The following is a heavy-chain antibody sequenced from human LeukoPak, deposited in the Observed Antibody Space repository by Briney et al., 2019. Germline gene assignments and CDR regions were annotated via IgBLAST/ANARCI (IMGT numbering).Heavy chain of an antibody. CDR3: ARASNEGYSYGSPNFDY. CDR2: TYYRSRWYN. J-gene: IGHJ4*02. V-gene: IGHV6-1*01. CDR1: GDSVSSNGAA. Sequence: SQTLSLTCAISGDSVSSNGAAWNWIRQSPSRGLEWLGRTYYRSRWYNDYAVSVKSRITINPDTSKNQFSLQLNSVTPEDTAVYYCARASNEGYSYGSPNFDYWGQGTLVTVSS. D-gene: IGHD5-18*01.